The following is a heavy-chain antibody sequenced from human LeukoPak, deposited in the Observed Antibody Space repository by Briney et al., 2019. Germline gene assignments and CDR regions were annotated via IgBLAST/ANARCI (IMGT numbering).Heavy chain of an antibody. V-gene: IGHV3-23*01. D-gene: IGHD2-2*01. CDR1: GLTFNNYA. CDR3: AKGVVVAPDVTPFDY. CDR2: ISGRGASK. Sequence: GGSLRLSCAVSGLTFNNYAMSWVRQAPGKGLEWVSGISGRGASKYYADSVKGRFTISRDNSKNALYLQVNSLRAGDTAVYYCAKGVVVAPDVTPFDYWGQGTLVTVSS. J-gene: IGHJ4*02.